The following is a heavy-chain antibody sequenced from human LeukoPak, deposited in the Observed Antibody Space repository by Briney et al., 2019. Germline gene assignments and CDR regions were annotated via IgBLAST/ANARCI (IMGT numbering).Heavy chain of an antibody. CDR2: IYHGGST. D-gene: IGHD1-26*01. V-gene: IGHV4-38-2*01. CDR1: GPSISSGYY. Sequence: SESLSPTCPVSGPSISSGYYWGCIRQPPGKGLEWIGTIYHGGSTYYHPPIKSRVTISVDTSKNQFSLNLSSVTAADTAVYYCARWTSGIWGQGTLVTVSS. J-gene: IGHJ4*02. CDR3: ARWTSGI.